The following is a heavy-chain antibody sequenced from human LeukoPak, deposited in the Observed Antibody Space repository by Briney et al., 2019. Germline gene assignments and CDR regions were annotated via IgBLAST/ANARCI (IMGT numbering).Heavy chain of an antibody. V-gene: IGHV4-34*01. CDR2: INHSGST. D-gene: IGHD5-24*01. CDR1: GGSFSGYY. CDR3: ARRTFGMATTIDY. Sequence: PSETLSLTCAVYGGSFSGYYWSWIRQPPGKGLEWIGEINHSGSTNYNPSLKSRVTTSVDTSKNQFSLKLSSVTAADTAVYYCARRTFGMATTIDYWGQGTLVTVSS. J-gene: IGHJ4*02.